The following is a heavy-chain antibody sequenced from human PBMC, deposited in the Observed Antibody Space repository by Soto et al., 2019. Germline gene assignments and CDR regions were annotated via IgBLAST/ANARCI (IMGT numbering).Heavy chain of an antibody. V-gene: IGHV1-2*02. Sequence: ASVKVSCKASGYTFTDYYMHWVRQAPGQGPEWMGXIXPXXXGXNXAXKXXXXVTMTRDTSISTAYMELNRLRSDDTAVYYCARDQSPSSGWPGMDVWGQGTTLTVSS. CDR1: GYTFTDYY. D-gene: IGHD6-19*01. CDR2: IXPXXXGX. J-gene: IGHJ6*02. CDR3: ARDQSPSSGWPGMDV.